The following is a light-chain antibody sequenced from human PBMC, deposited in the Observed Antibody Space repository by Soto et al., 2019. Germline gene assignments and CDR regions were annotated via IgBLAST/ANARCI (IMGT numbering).Light chain of an antibody. J-gene: IGKJ1*01. CDR3: QQFHNWPRT. Sequence: EIVLTQSPGTLSLSPGERATLSCRASQSISRNLAWYQQKPGQAPRLLIYGASTRAAGIPARFSGSGSGTEFTLTITSLQSEDFAVYYCQQFHNWPRTFGQGTKVDIK. V-gene: IGKV3-15*01. CDR1: QSISRN. CDR2: GAS.